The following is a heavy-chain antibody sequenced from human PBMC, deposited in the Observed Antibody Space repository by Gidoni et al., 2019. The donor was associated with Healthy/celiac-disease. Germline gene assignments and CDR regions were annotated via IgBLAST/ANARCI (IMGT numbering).Heavy chain of an antibody. CDR1: GFTFSSYS. V-gene: IGHV3-21*01. Sequence: EVQLVESGGGLVKPGGSLRLSCAASGFTFSSYSMNWVRQAPGKGLEWVLSISSSSSYIYYADSVKGRFTISRDNAKNSLYLQMNSLRAEDTAVYYCARVVCSGGSCYSDYWGQGTLVTVSS. CDR2: ISSSSSYI. CDR3: ARVVCSGGSCYSDY. J-gene: IGHJ4*02. D-gene: IGHD2-15*01.